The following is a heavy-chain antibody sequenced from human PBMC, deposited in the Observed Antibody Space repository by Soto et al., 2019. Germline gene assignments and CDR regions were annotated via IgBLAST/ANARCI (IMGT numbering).Heavy chain of an antibody. CDR3: ATRGTQGRWLEFADY. CDR1: GGTFSSLG. J-gene: IGHJ4*02. V-gene: IGHV1-69*01. D-gene: IGHD5-12*01. CDR2: IIPISGRT. Sequence: QVQLVQSGAEVKRPGSSVKVSCEASGGTFSSLGFTWVRQAPGQGLEWMGGIIPISGRTTFAPKFLGRVTITADESTRTIHMQLTALTSDDTAIYYCATRGTQGRWLEFADYWGQGTLVTVSS.